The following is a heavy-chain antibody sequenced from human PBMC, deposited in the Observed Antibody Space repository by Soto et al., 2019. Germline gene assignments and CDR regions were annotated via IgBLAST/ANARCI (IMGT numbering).Heavy chain of an antibody. D-gene: IGHD3-22*01. J-gene: IGHJ4*02. CDR3: ARDQTDSGGYSDS. CDR1: GFTFSSYG. V-gene: IGHV3-33*01. Sequence: LRLSCEASGFTFSSYGMHWVRQAPGKGLEWVAIIWNDGSNEYYADSVKGRFTISRDNSKNTLYLQVSNLRAEDTAVYFCARDQTDSGGYSDSWGQGTLVTVSS. CDR2: IWNDGSNE.